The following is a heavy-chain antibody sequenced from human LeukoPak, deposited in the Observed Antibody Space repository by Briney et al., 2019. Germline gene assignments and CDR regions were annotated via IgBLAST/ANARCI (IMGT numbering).Heavy chain of an antibody. D-gene: IGHD3-22*01. CDR3: TNEGGDYYDSSGYLDY. Sequence: PGGSLRLSCAASGFTFSDYYMSWIRQAPGKRLEWVSYITNSGSRMYYTDSVKGRFTISRDNAEKSLYLQMNSLRAEDTVVYYCTNEGGDYYDSSGYLDYWGRGTLVTVSS. V-gene: IGHV3-11*04. CDR2: ITNSGSRM. CDR1: GFTFSDYY. J-gene: IGHJ4*02.